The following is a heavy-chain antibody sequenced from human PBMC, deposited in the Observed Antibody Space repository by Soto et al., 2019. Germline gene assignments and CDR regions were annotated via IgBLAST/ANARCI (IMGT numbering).Heavy chain of an antibody. Sequence: QITLKESGPALMKATQTLTLTCTFSGFSLTTRPVGLGCLRQPPGKALEWLAFAYWDDDNRYNPSLRSRLTITKDTSKSQVVLTMTNMDPVDTATYYCAHRRDYNCNWDGGYFDSCGPGTLVTVSS. CDR1: GFSLTTRPVG. D-gene: IGHD1-7*01. CDR3: AHRRDYNCNWDGGYFDS. J-gene: IGHJ4*02. V-gene: IGHV2-5*02. CDR2: AYWDDDN.